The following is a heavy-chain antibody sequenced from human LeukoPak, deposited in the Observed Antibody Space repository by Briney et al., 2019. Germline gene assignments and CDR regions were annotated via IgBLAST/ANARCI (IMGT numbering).Heavy chain of an antibody. V-gene: IGHV3-23*01. Sequence: GGSLRLSCAAWGFTFRSYAMSWVRQAPGKGLQWVSAISGSGGSTYYADSVKGRFTISRDNSKNTLYLQMNSLRAEDTAVYYCAKDALLVVPAAIAEWGKGTTVTVSS. CDR2: ISGSGGST. CDR1: GFTFRSYA. D-gene: IGHD2-2*02. CDR3: AKDALLVVPAAIAE. J-gene: IGHJ6*04.